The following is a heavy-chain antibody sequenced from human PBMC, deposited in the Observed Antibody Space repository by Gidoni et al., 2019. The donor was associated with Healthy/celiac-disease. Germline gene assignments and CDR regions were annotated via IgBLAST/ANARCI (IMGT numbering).Heavy chain of an antibody. D-gene: IGHD4-4*01. CDR3: ARSLQYLRHTLPDWGMDV. Sequence: QVQLQESGPGLVKPSETLSLTCTVSGGSISSYYWSWIRQPPGKGLEWIGYIYYSGSTNYNPSLKSRVTISVDTFKNQFSLKLSSVTAADTAVYYCARSLQYLRHTLPDWGMDVWGQGTTVTVSS. CDR2: IYYSGST. V-gene: IGHV4-59*01. J-gene: IGHJ6*02. CDR1: GGSISSYY.